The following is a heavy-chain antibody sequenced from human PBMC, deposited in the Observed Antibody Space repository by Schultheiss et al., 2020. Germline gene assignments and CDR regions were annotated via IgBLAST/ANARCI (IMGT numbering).Heavy chain of an antibody. CDR2: IYYSGST. Sequence: SQTLSLTCTVSGGSISSYYWSWIRQPPGKGLEWIGYIYYSGSTNYNPSLKSRVTISVDTSKNQFSLKLSSVTAADTAVYYCARDPYSSNWGQGTLVTVSS. CDR1: GGSISSYY. V-gene: IGHV4-59*12. CDR3: ARDPYSSN. D-gene: IGHD6-13*01. J-gene: IGHJ4*02.